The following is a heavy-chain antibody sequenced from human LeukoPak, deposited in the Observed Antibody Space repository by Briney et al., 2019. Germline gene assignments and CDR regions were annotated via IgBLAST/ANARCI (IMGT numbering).Heavy chain of an antibody. CDR1: GFIFTGYY. CDR2: INPNSGVT. D-gene: IGHD3-22*01. CDR3: ARGFHDLNSSGYDY. J-gene: IGHJ4*02. Sequence: ASVRVSCKASGFIFTGYYMHWVRQAPGQGLEWMGWINPNSGVTNYAQQFQGRVTMTRDMSIRTAYMELSRLRSDDTAVYYCARGFHDLNSSGYDYWGRGSLVTVSS. V-gene: IGHV1-2*02.